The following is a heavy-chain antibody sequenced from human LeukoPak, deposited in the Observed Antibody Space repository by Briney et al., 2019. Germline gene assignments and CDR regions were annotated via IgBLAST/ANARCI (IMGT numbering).Heavy chain of an antibody. CDR1: GFTFDYYA. J-gene: IGHJ5*02. CDR3: AKGLYYDILTGNWFDP. CDR2: ITWNSDST. V-gene: IGHV3-9*01. Sequence: GRSLRLSCAASGFTFDYYAMHWVRLVPGKGLEWVAGITWNSDSTGYGDSVKGRFIISRDNAQNSLYLEMSSLRAEDTAFYYCAKGLYYDILTGNWFDPWGQGTLVTVSS. D-gene: IGHD3-9*01.